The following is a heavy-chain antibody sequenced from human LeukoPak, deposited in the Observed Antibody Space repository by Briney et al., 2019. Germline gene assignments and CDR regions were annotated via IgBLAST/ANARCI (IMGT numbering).Heavy chain of an antibody. J-gene: IGHJ4*02. CDR3: SKVTNCWPYFFED. Sequence: PSETLSLTCTVSGASVTSISYYWTWIRQSPSKGLEWIGHIYQNGSTNYFPSLDSRVSISLDTSKNLFSLKLTSVTAGDTAVYSFSKVTNCWPYFFEDWGQGIQVTVSS. CDR1: GASVTSISYY. D-gene: IGHD2-21*01. CDR2: IYQNGST. V-gene: IGHV4-61*01.